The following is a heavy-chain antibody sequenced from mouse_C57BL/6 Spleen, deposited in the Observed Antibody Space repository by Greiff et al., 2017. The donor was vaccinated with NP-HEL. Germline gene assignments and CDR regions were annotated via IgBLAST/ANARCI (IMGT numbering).Heavy chain of an antibody. Sequence: QVQLQQSGAELVKPGASVKLSCKASGYTFTSYWMHWVKQRPGQGLEWIGMIHPNSGSTNYNEKFKSKATLTVDKSSSTAYMQLSSLTSEDSAVYYCARKGITTVVEAMDYWGQGTSVTVSS. V-gene: IGHV1-64*01. CDR3: ARKGITTVVEAMDY. CDR1: GYTFTSYW. J-gene: IGHJ4*01. CDR2: IHPNSGST. D-gene: IGHD1-1*01.